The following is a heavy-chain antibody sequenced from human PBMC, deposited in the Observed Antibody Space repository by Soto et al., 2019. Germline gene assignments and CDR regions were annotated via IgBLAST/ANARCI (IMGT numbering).Heavy chain of an antibody. CDR2: ISYDGSNK. D-gene: IGHD3-16*02. Sequence: GGSLILSCATSGFTFNSYNMHWVRQAPGKGLEWVAVISYDGSNKYYADSVKGRFTISRDNSKNTLYLQMNSLRAEDTAVYYCAKDGRYDYVWGSYRYSGMEVWGQGTTVTVSS. CDR3: AKDGRYDYVWGSYRYSGMEV. J-gene: IGHJ6*02. V-gene: IGHV3-30*18. CDR1: GFTFNSYN.